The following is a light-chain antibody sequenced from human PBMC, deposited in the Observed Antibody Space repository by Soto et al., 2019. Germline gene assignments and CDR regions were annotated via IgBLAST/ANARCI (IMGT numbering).Light chain of an antibody. Sequence: EIVMTQSPATLSVSPGERATLSCRASQSVSSNLAWYQQKPGQAPRLLIYGASTRATGIPARFSGSGSGTEFTITIRSLQSEDFAVYYCQQYNNWPPVTCGQGTKLEIK. V-gene: IGKV3-15*01. CDR1: QSVSSN. CDR2: GAS. J-gene: IGKJ2*01. CDR3: QQYNNWPPVT.